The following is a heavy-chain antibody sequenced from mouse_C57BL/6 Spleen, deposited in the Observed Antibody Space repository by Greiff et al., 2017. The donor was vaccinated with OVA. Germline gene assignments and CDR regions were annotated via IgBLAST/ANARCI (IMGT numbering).Heavy chain of an antibody. CDR3: ARVPSYYGSSYDYFDY. CDR2: INPSTGGT. J-gene: IGHJ2*01. CDR1: GYSFTGYY. V-gene: IGHV1-42*01. D-gene: IGHD1-1*01. Sequence: VQLKQSGPELVKPGASVKISCKASGYSFTGYYMNWVKQSPEKSLEWIGEINPSTGGTTYNQKFKAKATLTVDKSSSTAYMQLKSLTSEDSAVYYCARVPSYYGSSYDYFDYWGQGTTLTVSS.